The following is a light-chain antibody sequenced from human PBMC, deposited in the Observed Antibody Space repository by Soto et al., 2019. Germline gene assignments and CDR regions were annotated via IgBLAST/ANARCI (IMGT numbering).Light chain of an antibody. CDR1: QGVSSK. J-gene: IGKJ4*01. V-gene: IGKV3D-15*01. Sequence: DIVMTQSPATLSVAPGERATLSCRASQGVSSKLAWYQQKPGQAPRLLISVTSTGATGIPAMFSGRCSGTEFTLTISRLQAEYGAIYCCQQYNTWPFTFGGGTKVDIK. CDR2: VTS. CDR3: QQYNTWPFT.